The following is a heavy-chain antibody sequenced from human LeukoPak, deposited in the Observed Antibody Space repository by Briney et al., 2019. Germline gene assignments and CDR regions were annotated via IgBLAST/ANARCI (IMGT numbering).Heavy chain of an antibody. CDR2: IKQDGSEK. CDR1: GFTFSSYW. J-gene: IGHJ3*02. D-gene: IGHD3-9*01. V-gene: IGHV3-7*01. Sequence: GGSLRLSCAASGFTFSSYWMSWVRQAPGKGLEWVANIKQDGSEKYYVDSVKGRFTISRDNAKNSLYLQMNSLRAEDTAVYYCASLRLVTENDAFDIWGQGTMVTVSS. CDR3: ASLRLVTENDAFDI.